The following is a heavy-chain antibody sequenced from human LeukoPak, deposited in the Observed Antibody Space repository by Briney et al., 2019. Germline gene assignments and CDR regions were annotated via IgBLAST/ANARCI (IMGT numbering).Heavy chain of an antibody. D-gene: IGHD3-22*01. V-gene: IGHV3-23*01. J-gene: IGHJ4*02. Sequence: GGSLRLSCAASGFTFSSYAMSWVRQAPGKGLEWVSAISGSGGSTYYADSVKGRFTISRDNSKNTLYLQMNSLRAEDTAVYYCAKNWDRGTDIGRAYYYDSSGYYHYSPYFDYWGQGTLVTVSS. CDR3: AKNWDRGTDIGRAYYYDSSGYYHYSPYFDY. CDR2: ISGSGGST. CDR1: GFTFSSYA.